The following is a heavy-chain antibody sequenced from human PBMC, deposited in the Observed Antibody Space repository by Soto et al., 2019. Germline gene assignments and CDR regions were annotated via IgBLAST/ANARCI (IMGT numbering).Heavy chain of an antibody. CDR3: AGGNLGGFDL. D-gene: IGHD2-15*01. V-gene: IGHV3-7*01. J-gene: IGHJ6*02. CDR2: IKQDGSEK. CDR1: EFTFSRYW. Sequence: GGSLRLSCAASEFTFSRYWMSWVRQAPGKGLEWLANIKQDGSEKYYVDSVKGRFTISRDNAKNTMYLQMNSLGAEDTAVYYCAGGNLGGFDLWGQGTTVTVSS.